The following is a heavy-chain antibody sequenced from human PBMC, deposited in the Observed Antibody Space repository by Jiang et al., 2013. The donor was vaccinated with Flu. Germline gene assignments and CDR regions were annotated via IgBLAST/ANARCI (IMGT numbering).Heavy chain of an antibody. V-gene: IGHV4-39*07. Sequence: GLVKPSETLSLTCTVSGGSISSSSYYWGWIRQPPGKGLEWIGSIYYSGSTYYNPSLKSRVTISVDTSKNQFSLKLSSVTAADTAVYYCARDVRFLEWYEQSGMDVWGQGTTVTVSS. CDR3: ARDVRFLEWYEQSGMDV. CDR2: IYYSGST. D-gene: IGHD3-3*01. J-gene: IGHJ6*02. CDR1: GGSISSSSYY.